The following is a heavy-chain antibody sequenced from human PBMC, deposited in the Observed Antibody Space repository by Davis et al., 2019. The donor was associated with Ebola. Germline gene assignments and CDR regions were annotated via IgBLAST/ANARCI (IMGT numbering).Heavy chain of an antibody. CDR3: ARGGKQLVFDY. J-gene: IGHJ4*02. CDR1: GFTFSSYA. Sequence: GESLKISCAASGFTFSSYAMHWVRQAPGKGLEWVAVISYDGSNKYYADSVKGRFTISRDNSKNTLYLQMNSLRAEDTAVYYCARGGKQLVFDYWGQGTLATVSS. D-gene: IGHD6-6*01. V-gene: IGHV3-30*04. CDR2: ISYDGSNK.